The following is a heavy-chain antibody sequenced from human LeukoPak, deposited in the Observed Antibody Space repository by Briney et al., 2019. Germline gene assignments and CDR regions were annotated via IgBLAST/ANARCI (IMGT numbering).Heavy chain of an antibody. CDR2: IRYDGINK. CDR1: GFTFSDYG. D-gene: IGHD3-10*01. CDR3: AKVIWGSESYYLIPDS. V-gene: IGHV3-30*02. J-gene: IGHJ4*02. Sequence: PGGSLRLSCAASGFTFSDYGMHWVRQAPGKGLEWVAFIRYDGINKYYADSVQGRFSISRDNSKNTLYLDMNSLRAEDTAVYYCAKVIWGSESYYLIPDSWGQGTLVTVSS.